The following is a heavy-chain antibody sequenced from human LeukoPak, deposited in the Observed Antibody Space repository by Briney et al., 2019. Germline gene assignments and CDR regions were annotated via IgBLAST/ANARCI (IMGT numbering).Heavy chain of an antibody. D-gene: IGHD4-17*01. V-gene: IGHV3-30-3*01. CDR3: ARSSTVTGTFGY. CDR1: GFTFSSYE. J-gene: IGHJ4*02. Sequence: PGGSLRLSCAASGFTFSSYEMIWVRQAPGKGLEWVAVISYDGSNKYYADSVKGRFTISRDNSKNTLYLQMNSLRAEDTAVYYCARSSTVTGTFGYWGQGTLVTVSS. CDR2: ISYDGSNK.